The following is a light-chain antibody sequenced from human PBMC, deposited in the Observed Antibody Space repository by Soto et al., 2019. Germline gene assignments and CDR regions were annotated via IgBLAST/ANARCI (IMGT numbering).Light chain of an antibody. CDR1: HIISNW. J-gene: IGKJ4*01. V-gene: IGKV1-5*03. CDR3: QQYDTFLS. Sequence: DIQMTQSPSTLSASVGDRVTITCRASHIISNWLAWYQQKPGKAPKLLIYKASSLVSGVPSRFSGSGSGTECTLNISRLQPDDSATLYCQQYDTFLSFRGGTKVDIX. CDR2: KAS.